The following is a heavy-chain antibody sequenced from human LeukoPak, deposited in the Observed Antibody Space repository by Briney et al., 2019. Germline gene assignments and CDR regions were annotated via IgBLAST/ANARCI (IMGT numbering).Heavy chain of an antibody. CDR2: INHSGST. Sequence: PSETLSLTCAVYGGSFSGYYWSWIRQPPGKGLEWIGEINHSGSTNYNPSLKCRVTISVDTSKNQFSLKLSSVTAADTAVYYCARVFGYSYGYTRFDYWGQGTLVTVSS. D-gene: IGHD5-18*01. CDR1: GGSFSGYY. V-gene: IGHV4-34*01. CDR3: ARVFGYSYGYTRFDY. J-gene: IGHJ4*02.